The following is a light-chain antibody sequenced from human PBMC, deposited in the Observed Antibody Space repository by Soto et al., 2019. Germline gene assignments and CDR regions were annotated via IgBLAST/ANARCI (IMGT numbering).Light chain of an antibody. CDR1: QSVSSY. CDR3: QQRSNWPSIT. CDR2: DAS. J-gene: IGKJ5*01. V-gene: IGKV3-11*01. Sequence: EIVLTQSPGTLSLSPGERATLSFRASQSVSSYLAWYQQKPGQAPRLLIXDASNRATGIPARFSGSGSGTDFTLTISSLEPEDFAVYYCQQRSNWPSITFGQGTRLEIK.